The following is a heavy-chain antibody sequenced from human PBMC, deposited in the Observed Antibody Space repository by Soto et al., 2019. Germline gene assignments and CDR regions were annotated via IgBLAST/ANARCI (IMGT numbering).Heavy chain of an antibody. J-gene: IGHJ6*03. V-gene: IGHV2-5*02. D-gene: IGHD3-10*01. CDR2: IYWDDDK. CDR3: AHVPGSGQLLYSYYYYMDV. Sequence: QITLKESGPTLVKPTQTLTLTCTFCGFSLTTRGVGVGWIRQPPGKALEWLALIYWDDDKRYSPSLKSRLTITKDTSKNQVVLTLTNLDPVDTATYYCAHVPGSGQLLYSYYYYMDVWGNGATVAVS. CDR1: GFSLTTRGVG.